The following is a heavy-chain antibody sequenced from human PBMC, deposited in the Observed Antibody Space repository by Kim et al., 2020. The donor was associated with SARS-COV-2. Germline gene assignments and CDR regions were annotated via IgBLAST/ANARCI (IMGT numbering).Heavy chain of an antibody. D-gene: IGHD6-19*01. CDR3: TRGQWGDY. CDR1: GFTFSSYA. J-gene: IGHJ4*02. Sequence: GGSLRLSCAASGFTFSSYAMHWVRQAPGKGLEWVAVISYDGSNKYYADSVKGRFTISRDNSKNTLYLQMNSLRAEDTVVYYVTRGQWGDYWGQGTLVTVSS. V-gene: IGHV3-30-3*01. CDR2: ISYDGSNK.